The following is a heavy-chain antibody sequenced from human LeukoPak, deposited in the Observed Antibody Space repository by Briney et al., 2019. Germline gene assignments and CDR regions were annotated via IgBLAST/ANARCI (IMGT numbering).Heavy chain of an antibody. V-gene: IGHV3-23*01. J-gene: IGHJ6*02. CDR1: GFTFSSSA. CDR2: ISGSGGST. D-gene: IGHD3-10*01. CDR3: ARDTMVRAYYYGMDV. Sequence: GGSLRLSCAASGFTFSSSAMSWVRQAPGKGLEWVSTISGSGGSTYYADSVKGRFTISRDNAKNSLYLQMNSLRAEDTAVYYCARDTMVRAYYYGMDVWGQGTTVTVSS.